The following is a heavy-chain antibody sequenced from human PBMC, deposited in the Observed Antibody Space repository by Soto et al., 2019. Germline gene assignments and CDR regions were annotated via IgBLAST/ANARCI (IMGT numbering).Heavy chain of an antibody. J-gene: IGHJ4*02. CDR2: IWYDGSNK. D-gene: IGHD6-13*01. CDR1: GFTFSSYG. Sequence: RLSCAASGFTFSSYGMHWVRQAPGKGLEWVAVIWYDGSNKYYADSVKGRFTISRDNSKNTLYLQMNSLRAEDTAVYYCARDPVTAADYFDYWGPGTLVTVSS. CDR3: ARDPVTAADYFDY. V-gene: IGHV3-33*01.